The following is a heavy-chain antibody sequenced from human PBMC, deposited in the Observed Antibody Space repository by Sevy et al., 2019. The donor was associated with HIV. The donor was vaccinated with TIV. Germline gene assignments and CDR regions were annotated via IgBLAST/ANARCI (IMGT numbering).Heavy chain of an antibody. V-gene: IGHV3-30*02. J-gene: IGHJ4*02. Sequence: GGSLRLSCAASGFTFSSYGMHWVRQAPSKGLEWVAFIRYDGSNKYYADSVKGRFTISRDNSKNTLYLQMNSLRAEDTAVYYCAKDYYDFWSGYYKRTYYFDYWGQGTLVTVSS. CDR2: IRYDGSNK. CDR1: GFTFSSYG. CDR3: AKDYYDFWSGYYKRTYYFDY. D-gene: IGHD3-3*01.